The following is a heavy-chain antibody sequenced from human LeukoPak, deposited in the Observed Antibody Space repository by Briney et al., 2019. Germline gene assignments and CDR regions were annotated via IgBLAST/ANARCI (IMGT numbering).Heavy chain of an antibody. CDR1: GFTFSSYG. D-gene: IGHD2-8*02. CDR3: ARASVGWWHDRPYYMDV. Sequence: GGSLRLSCAATGFTFSSYGMHWVCQAPGKGLEWVAFIRYDGSNKYYADSVKGRFTISRDNSKNTLYLQMNSLRAEDTAVYYCARASVGWWHDRPYYMDVWGKGTTVTVSS. V-gene: IGHV3-30*02. CDR2: IRYDGSNK. J-gene: IGHJ6*03.